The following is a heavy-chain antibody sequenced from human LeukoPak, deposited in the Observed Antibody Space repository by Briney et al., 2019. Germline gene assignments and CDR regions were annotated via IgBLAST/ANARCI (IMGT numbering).Heavy chain of an antibody. CDR3: AGTDSGSYGRWFDY. V-gene: IGHV3-48*01. CDR2: ISSSSSII. J-gene: IGHJ4*02. D-gene: IGHD1-26*01. CDR1: EFTFSSYS. Sequence: PGSSLRLSGAASEFTFSSYSMKWVRQAPGKGLEWVSYISSSSSIIYYADSVKGRFTVSRNNAKNSLYLQMNSLRAEDTAVYYCAGTDSGSYGRWFDYWGQGTLVTVSS.